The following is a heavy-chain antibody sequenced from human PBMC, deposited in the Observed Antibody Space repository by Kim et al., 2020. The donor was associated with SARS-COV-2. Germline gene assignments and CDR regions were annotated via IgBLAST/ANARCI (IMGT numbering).Heavy chain of an antibody. J-gene: IGHJ3*02. V-gene: IGHV4-39*01. CDR1: GASMTTNSYY. D-gene: IGHD7-27*01. Sequence: SETLSLTCTVSGASMTTNSYYWGWIRQAPGKGLEWIGTIDYIGSTYYNPSLKSRVTMFVDTSKKQFSLRLSFVTGADTAVYYCARHRVNAWGASAFDIWGQGTMVTVSS. CDR2: IDYIGST. CDR3: ARHRVNAWGASAFDI.